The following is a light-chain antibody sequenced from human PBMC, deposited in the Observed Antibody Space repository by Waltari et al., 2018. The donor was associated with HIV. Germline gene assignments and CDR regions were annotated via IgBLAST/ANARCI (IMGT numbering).Light chain of an antibody. Sequence: QSELTQPPSASGTPGQRVTIPCSGSSSNIGRYTVHWYQQLPGTAPKLLIYANHQRPSWVPDRFSGSQSDTSASLAIGGLQSEDEADYYCATWDASLSGPVFGGGTKLTVL. V-gene: IGLV1-44*01. CDR1: SSNIGRYT. CDR2: ANH. J-gene: IGLJ2*01. CDR3: ATWDASLSGPV.